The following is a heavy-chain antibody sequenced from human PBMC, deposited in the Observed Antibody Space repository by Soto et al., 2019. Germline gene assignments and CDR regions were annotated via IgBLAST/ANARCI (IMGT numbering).Heavy chain of an antibody. CDR2: ISSNGGST. D-gene: IGHD1-26*01. CDR1: GFTFSSYA. V-gene: IGHV3-64*01. Sequence: GGSLRLSCAASGFTFSSYAMHWVRQAPGKGLEYVSAISSNGGSTYYANSVKGRFTISRDNSKNTLYLQMGSLRAEDMAVYYCARTIVGATDDYYYYGMDVWGQGTTVTVSS. J-gene: IGHJ6*02. CDR3: ARTIVGATDDYYYYGMDV.